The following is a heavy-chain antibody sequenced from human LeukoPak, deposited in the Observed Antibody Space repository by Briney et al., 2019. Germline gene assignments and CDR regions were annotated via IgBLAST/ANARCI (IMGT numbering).Heavy chain of an antibody. J-gene: IGHJ4*02. CDR3: ARQSVTAKSFDY. CDR2: INPGGGST. CDR1: GYTFTSYY. D-gene: IGHD1-14*01. V-gene: IGHV1-46*01. Sequence: ASVKVSCKASGYTFTSYYMHWVRQAPGQGLEWMGIINPGGGSTSYAQKFQGRVTMTRDTSTSTVYMELSSLRSEDTAVYYCARQSVTAKSFDYWGQGTLVTVSS.